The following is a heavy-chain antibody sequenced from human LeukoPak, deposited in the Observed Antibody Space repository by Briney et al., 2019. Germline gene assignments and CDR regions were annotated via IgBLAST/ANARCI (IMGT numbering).Heavy chain of an antibody. V-gene: IGHV3-21*01. D-gene: IGHD2-21*01. J-gene: IGHJ4*02. CDR2: ISSGSTYI. CDR1: GFTFSSYS. Sequence: GGSLRLTCTASGFTFSSYSMNWVRQAPGKGLEWVSSISSGSTYIYYADSVKGRFTVSRDNAKNSLYLQMNSLRAEDTAVYYCARDLRAFCGGEWAFHYWGQGALVTVSP. CDR3: ARDLRAFCGGEWAFHY.